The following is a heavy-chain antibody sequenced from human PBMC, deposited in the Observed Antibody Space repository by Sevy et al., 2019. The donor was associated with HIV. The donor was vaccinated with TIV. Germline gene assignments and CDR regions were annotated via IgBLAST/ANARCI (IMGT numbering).Heavy chain of an antibody. CDR2: ISYDGSEK. V-gene: IGHV3-30*03. CDR1: GFTFNSYG. Sequence: GGSLRLSCEASGFTFNSYGMHWVRQAPGKGLEWVAVISYDGSEKYYADSVKGRFTISREKSKNMVYVKMNSLRAEDTAVYYCARMFWSYGMDVWGQGTTVTVSS. D-gene: IGHD3-3*01. CDR3: ARMFWSYGMDV. J-gene: IGHJ6*02.